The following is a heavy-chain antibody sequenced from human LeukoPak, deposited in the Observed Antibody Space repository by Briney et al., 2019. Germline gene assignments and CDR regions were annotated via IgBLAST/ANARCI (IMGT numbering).Heavy chain of an antibody. J-gene: IGHJ6*02. D-gene: IGHD2-15*01. CDR2: IIPILGIA. Sequence: SVKVSCKASGGTFSSYAISWVRQAPGQGLEWMGRIIPILGIANYAQKFQGRVTITADKSTSTAYMELSSLRSEDTAVYYCARERNIVVVAASYYYYYGMDVWGQGTTVTVSS. V-gene: IGHV1-69*04. CDR1: GGTFSSYA. CDR3: ARERNIVVVAASYYYYYGMDV.